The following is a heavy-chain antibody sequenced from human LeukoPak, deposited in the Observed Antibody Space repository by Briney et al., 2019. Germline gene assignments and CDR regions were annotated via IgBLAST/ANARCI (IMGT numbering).Heavy chain of an antibody. V-gene: IGHV3-30*02. CDR1: GFSFSSYA. J-gene: IGHJ5*02. D-gene: IGHD2-15*01. Sequence: GGSLRLSCAASGFSFSSYAMHWVRQAPGKGLEWVAFIRYDGSNKYYADSVKGRFTISRDNSKNTQYLQMNSLRAEDTAVYYCAKDLGYCSGGSCARGNWFDPWGQGTLVTVSS. CDR2: IRYDGSNK. CDR3: AKDLGYCSGGSCARGNWFDP.